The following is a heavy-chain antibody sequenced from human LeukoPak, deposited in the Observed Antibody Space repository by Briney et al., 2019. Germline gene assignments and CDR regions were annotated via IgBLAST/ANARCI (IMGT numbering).Heavy chain of an antibody. V-gene: IGHV1-8*01. CDR3: ARGPRNDP. CDR2: VHPDTGYA. CDR1: GYPFTTYE. Sequence: ASVKVSCKTSGYPFTTYEINWVRQAAGQGLGWMGWVHPDTGYADYAQKFQGRVTMTSDTSISTAYMELSSLRSDDTAVYFCARGPRNDPWGQGTLVPVSS. D-gene: IGHD1-14*01. J-gene: IGHJ5*02.